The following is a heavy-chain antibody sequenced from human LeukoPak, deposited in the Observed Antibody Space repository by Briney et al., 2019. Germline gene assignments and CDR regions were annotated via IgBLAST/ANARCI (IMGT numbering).Heavy chain of an antibody. D-gene: IGHD5-12*01. V-gene: IGHV3-74*01. J-gene: IGHJ6*03. CDR3: ARYRGGNYYYYYMDV. Sequence: PGGSLRLSCAASGFTFSSYWMHWVRQAPGKGLVWVSRINSDGSSTSYADSVKGRFTISRGNAKNTLYLQMSSLRAEDTAVYYCARYRGGNYYYYYMDVWGKGTTVTVSS. CDR1: GFTFSSYW. CDR2: INSDGSST.